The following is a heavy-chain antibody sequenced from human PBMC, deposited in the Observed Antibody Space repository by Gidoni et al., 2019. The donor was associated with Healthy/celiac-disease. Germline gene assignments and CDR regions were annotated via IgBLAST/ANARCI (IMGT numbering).Heavy chain of an antibody. CDR1: GGSISSSSYY. J-gene: IGHJ5*02. CDR2: IYYSGST. V-gene: IGHV4-39*01. CDR3: ARREPVLRYFDWLEGVGSWFDP. Sequence: QLQLQESVPGLVKPSETLSLTCTVSGGSISSSSYYWGWIRQPPGKGLEWIGSIYYSGSTYYNPSLKSRVTISVDTSKNQFSLKLSSVTAADTAVYYCARREPVLRYFDWLEGVGSWFDPWGQGTLVTVSS. D-gene: IGHD3-9*01.